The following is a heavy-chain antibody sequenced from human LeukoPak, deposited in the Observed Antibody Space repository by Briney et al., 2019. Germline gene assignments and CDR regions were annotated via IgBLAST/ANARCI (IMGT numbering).Heavy chain of an antibody. D-gene: IGHD1-26*01. CDR3: ARQVGATLYFDY. CDR2: IYPGDSNT. V-gene: IGHV5-51*01. J-gene: IGHJ4*02. Sequence: GKSLKISCMGSGYRFISYWIGWVRQMPGKGLEWMGIIYPGDSNTSYSPSFQGQVTISADKSISTAYLQWSSLKASDTAMYYCARQVGATLYFDYWGQGTQVTVSS. CDR1: GYRFISYW.